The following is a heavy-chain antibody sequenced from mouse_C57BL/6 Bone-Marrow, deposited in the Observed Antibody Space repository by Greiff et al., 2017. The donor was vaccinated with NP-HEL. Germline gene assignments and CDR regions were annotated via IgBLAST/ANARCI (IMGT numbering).Heavy chain of an antibody. CDR2: IYPRSGNT. D-gene: IGHD1-1*01. CDR3: ARGGYYVSSWFAY. J-gene: IGHJ3*01. V-gene: IGHV1-81*01. CDR1: GYTFTSYG. Sequence: QVQLQQSGAELARPGASVKLSCKASGYTFTSYGISWVKQRTGQGLEWIGEIYPRSGNTYYNEKFKGKATLTAAKSSSTAYMELRSLTSEYAAVYVCARGGYYVSSWFAYWGQGTLVTVSA.